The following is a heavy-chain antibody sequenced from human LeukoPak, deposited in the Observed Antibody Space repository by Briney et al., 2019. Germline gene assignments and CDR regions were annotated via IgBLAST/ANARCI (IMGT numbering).Heavy chain of an antibody. CDR1: GYNFGTRW. CDR3: ARGAYGSGSYYNYYGMDV. CDR2: IYPDDSDA. V-gene: IGHV5-51*01. D-gene: IGHD3-10*01. Sequence: GESLKISCQGSGYNFGTRWVAWVRQMPGKGLEWTGIIYPDDSDARYSPSFQGQVTISADKSINTAYLQWSSLKASDTAIYFCARGAYGSGSYYNYYGMDVWGQGTTVTVSS. J-gene: IGHJ6*02.